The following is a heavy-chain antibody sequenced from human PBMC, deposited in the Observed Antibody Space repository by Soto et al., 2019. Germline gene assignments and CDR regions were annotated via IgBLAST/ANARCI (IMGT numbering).Heavy chain of an antibody. CDR2: FHYSGST. D-gene: IGHD3-16*01. J-gene: IGHJ4*02. V-gene: IGHV4-39*01. Sequence: SETLSLTCTVSGGSISSRDSYWGWIRQPPGKGLEWIGSFHYSGSTYYNPSLKSRVTISVDTSKNQLSLRVTSVTAADPAVYYCARGFGRSHFDYWGQGTLVTVSS. CDR3: ARGFGRSHFDY. CDR1: GGSISSRDSY.